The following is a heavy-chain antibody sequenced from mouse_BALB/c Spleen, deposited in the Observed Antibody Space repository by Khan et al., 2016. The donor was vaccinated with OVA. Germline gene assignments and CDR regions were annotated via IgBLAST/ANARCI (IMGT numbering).Heavy chain of an antibody. CDR3: AGCFDY. J-gene: IGHJ2*01. CDR1: GHTFTAYY. V-gene: IGHV1-84*02. CDR2: IHPGSANT. Sequence: QVQLKQSGPELVKPGASVKMSCKASGHTFTAYYINWVKQTPGQGLQWIGWIHPGSANTKYNERFTGKATLTVDTSYSPAYMQLSSLTSEDTAVYFGAGCFDYWGHGTTLTVSS.